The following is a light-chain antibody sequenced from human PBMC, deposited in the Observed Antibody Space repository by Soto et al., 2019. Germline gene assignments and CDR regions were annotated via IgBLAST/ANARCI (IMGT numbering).Light chain of an antibody. CDR1: SSNIGTNY. CDR2: DNS. CDR3: GTWDSDLSAEV. V-gene: IGLV1-51*01. J-gene: IGLJ3*02. Sequence: QSVLTQPPSVSAAPGQKVTISCSGSSSNIGTNYVSWYQQLPGRAPKLVIFDNSKRPSGIPDRFSGSKSGSSATLGGTGLQTGDEADYYCGTWDSDLSAEVFGGGTKLTVL.